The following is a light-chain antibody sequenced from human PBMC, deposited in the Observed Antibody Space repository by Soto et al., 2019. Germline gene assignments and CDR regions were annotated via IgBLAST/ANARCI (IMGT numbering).Light chain of an antibody. CDR2: RAS. CDR1: QSISSW. CDR3: QQYDSYSRT. Sequence: DIQMTQSPSTLSASVGDRVTITCRASQSISSWLAWYQQKPGKAPKVLIYRASILENGVPSRFSGSGSGTEFTLTISSLQPDDFATYYCQQYDSYSRTFGQGTKVEIK. J-gene: IGKJ1*01. V-gene: IGKV1-5*03.